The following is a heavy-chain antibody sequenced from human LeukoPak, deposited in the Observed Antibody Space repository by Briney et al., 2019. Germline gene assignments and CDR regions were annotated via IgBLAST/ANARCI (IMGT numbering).Heavy chain of an antibody. CDR1: GFAFSSYA. Sequence: GGSLRLSCSASGFAFSSYATHWVRQAPGKGLEYVAGINSNGGSTYYADSVKGRFTMSGDNSQNTLYLQMSSLRADDTAVYYCVKGTGTKYYYYGMGVWGQGTTVTVSS. J-gene: IGHJ6*02. CDR2: INSNGGST. D-gene: IGHD3/OR15-3a*01. V-gene: IGHV3-64D*06. CDR3: VKGTGTKYYYYGMGV.